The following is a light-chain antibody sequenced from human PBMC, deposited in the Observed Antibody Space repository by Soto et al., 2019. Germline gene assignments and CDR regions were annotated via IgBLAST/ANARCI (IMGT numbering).Light chain of an antibody. V-gene: IGKV3-15*01. CDR1: QSISSE. CDR2: GAS. CDR3: QQVHNWPLT. Sequence: EIVMTQSPATLSVSPGERATLSCRASQSISSELAWYQQRPGQPPRLLIYGASTRATGVPDRFTGSGSGSDFTLTISGLQSEDFAVYYCQQVHNWPLTFGKGTRLEI. J-gene: IGKJ2*01.